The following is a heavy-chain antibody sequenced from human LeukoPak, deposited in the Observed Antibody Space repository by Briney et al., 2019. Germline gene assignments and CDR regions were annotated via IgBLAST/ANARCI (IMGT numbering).Heavy chain of an antibody. CDR1: GGSISSSSYY. D-gene: IGHD6-19*01. CDR3: ARAGTVAALY. J-gene: IGHJ4*02. CDR2: IYYSGST. Sequence: SETLSLTCTVSGGSISSSSYYWGWIRQPPGKGLEWIGSIYYSGSTYYNPSLKSRVTISVDTSKNQFSLKLSSVTAADTAVFYCARAGTVAALYWGQGTLVTVSS. V-gene: IGHV4-39*07.